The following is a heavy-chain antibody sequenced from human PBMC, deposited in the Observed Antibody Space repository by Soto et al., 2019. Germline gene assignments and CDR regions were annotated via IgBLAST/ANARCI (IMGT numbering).Heavy chain of an antibody. CDR2: ISGSGGST. J-gene: IGHJ4*02. D-gene: IGHD6-19*01. Sequence: HPGGSLRLSCAASGFTFSSYAMSWVRQAPGKGLEWVSAISGSGGSTYYADSVKGRFTISRDNSKNTLYLQMNSLRAEDTAVYYCAPGLAVAGREIDYWGQGTLVTVSS. V-gene: IGHV3-23*01. CDR3: APGLAVAGREIDY. CDR1: GFTFSSYA.